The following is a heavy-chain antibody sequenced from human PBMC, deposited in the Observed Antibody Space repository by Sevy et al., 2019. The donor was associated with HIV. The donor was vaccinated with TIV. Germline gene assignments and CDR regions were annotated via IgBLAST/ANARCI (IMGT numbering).Heavy chain of an antibody. J-gene: IGHJ6*02. D-gene: IGHD3-3*01. V-gene: IGHV3-30*04. Sequence: GGSLRLSCAASGFTFSSYAMHWVRQAPGKGLEWVAVISYDGSNKYYADSVKGRFTISRDNSKNTLYLQMNSLRAEDTAVYYCARAEMYYDFWSGYQDYYYYGMDVWGQGTTVTVSS. CDR3: ARAEMYYDFWSGYQDYYYYGMDV. CDR1: GFTFSSYA. CDR2: ISYDGSNK.